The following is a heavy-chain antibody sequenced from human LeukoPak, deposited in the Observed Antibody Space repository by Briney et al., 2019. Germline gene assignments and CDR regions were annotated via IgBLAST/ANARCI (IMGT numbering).Heavy chain of an antibody. Sequence: PSETLSLPCTVSGGSISSSSYHWGWIRQPRGKGLVSFGSIYYSGSAYYYPSLNSRVTISVDTSKIQFSLKLSSGTAADTAVYYFARHGYSSTIGTLDYWGQGTLVTVSS. CDR3: ARHGYSSTIGTLDY. D-gene: IGHD6-19*01. V-gene: IGHV4-39*01. J-gene: IGHJ4*02. CDR1: GGSISSSSYH. CDR2: IYYSGSA.